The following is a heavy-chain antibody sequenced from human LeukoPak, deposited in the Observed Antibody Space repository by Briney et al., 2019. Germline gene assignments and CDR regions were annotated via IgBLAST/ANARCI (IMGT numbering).Heavy chain of an antibody. J-gene: IGHJ4*02. CDR2: I. V-gene: IGHV3-21*01. CDR1: GFTFSTYT. Sequence: GGSLRLSCAASGFTFSTYTMNWVRETPEKGLEWVSAIKGRFTISRDNAKNSLYLQMNSLRAEDTAVYYCARDMKGIAVVPAASWRYDYWGQGTLVAVSS. D-gene: IGHD2-2*01. CDR3: ARDMKGIAVVPAASWRYDY.